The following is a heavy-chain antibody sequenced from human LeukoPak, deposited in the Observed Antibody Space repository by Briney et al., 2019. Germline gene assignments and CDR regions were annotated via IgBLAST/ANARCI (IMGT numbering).Heavy chain of an antibody. D-gene: IGHD3-3*01. CDR2: IYYSGST. V-gene: IGHV4-59*12. J-gene: IGHJ6*03. CDR3: AGTYYGFWSGYYPHYYYYYKDV. Sequence: PSETLSLTCTVSGGSISSYYWSWIRQPPGKGLEWIGYIYYSGSTNYNPSLKSRATISVDTSKNQFSLKLSSVTAADTAVYYCAGTYYGFWSGYYPHYYYYYKDVWGKGTTVTVSS. CDR1: GGSISSYY.